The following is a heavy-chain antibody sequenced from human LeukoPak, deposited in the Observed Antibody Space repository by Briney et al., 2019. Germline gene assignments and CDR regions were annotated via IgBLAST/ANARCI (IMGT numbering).Heavy chain of an antibody. CDR3: ARDASRYCSGGNCYSGLLGYFDY. CDR1: GFVFDDYG. J-gene: IGHJ4*02. CDR2: INWNGGST. V-gene: IGHV3-20*04. D-gene: IGHD2-15*01. Sequence: GGSLRLSCAASGFVFDDYGMSWVRQAPGKGLEWVSGINWNGGSTGYADSVKGRFTISRDNAKNSLYLQMNSLRVEDTAVYYCARDASRYCSGGNCYSGLLGYFDYWGQGTLVTVSS.